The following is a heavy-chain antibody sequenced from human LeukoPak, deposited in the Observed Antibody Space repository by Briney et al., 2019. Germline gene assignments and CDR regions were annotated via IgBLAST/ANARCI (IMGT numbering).Heavy chain of an antibody. CDR3: ARGGIVGARGKNYFDY. J-gene: IGHJ4*02. CDR1: GNTFTSYY. D-gene: IGHD1-26*01. CDR2: INPSGGST. V-gene: IGHV1-46*01. Sequence: ASVKVSCKASGNTFTSYYMHWVRQAPGQGLEWMGIINPSGGSTSYAQKFQGRVTMTRDTSTSTVYMELSSLRSEDTAVYYCARGGIVGARGKNYFDYWGQGTLVTVPS.